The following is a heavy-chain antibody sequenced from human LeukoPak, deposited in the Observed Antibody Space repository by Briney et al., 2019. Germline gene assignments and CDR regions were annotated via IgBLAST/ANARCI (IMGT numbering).Heavy chain of an antibody. Sequence: GGSLRLSCAASGFTFSSYSKNWVRQAPGKGLEWVSSISSSSSYIYYADSVKGRFTISRDNAKNSLYLQMNSLRAEDTAVYYCARDDRRLLEKCPFDSWGQGTLVTVSS. CDR3: ARDDRRLLEKCPFDS. CDR2: ISSSSSYI. V-gene: IGHV3-21*01. J-gene: IGHJ4*02. D-gene: IGHD2-15*01. CDR1: GFTFSSYS.